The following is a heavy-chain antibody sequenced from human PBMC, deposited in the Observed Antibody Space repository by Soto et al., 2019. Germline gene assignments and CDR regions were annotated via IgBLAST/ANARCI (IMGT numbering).Heavy chain of an antibody. J-gene: IGHJ6*02. CDR1: GGSVSSGSYY. V-gene: IGHV4-61*01. D-gene: IGHD6-19*01. CDR2: IYYSGST. CDR3: ARCIEGWYQGRYYYCMDV. Sequence: QVQLQESGPGLVKPSETLSINCTVSGGSVSSGSYYWSWISQPPGKGLEWIGYIYYSGSTNYNTSLKSRVTISIDTSKNQFSLKLSSVTAADTAVYYCARCIEGWYQGRYYYCMDVWGQGTTVTVSS.